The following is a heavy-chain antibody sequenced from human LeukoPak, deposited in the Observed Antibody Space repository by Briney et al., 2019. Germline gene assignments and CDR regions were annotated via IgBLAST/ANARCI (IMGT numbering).Heavy chain of an antibody. J-gene: IGHJ4*02. V-gene: IGHV4-4*07. CDR3: ARVLAAAMDY. D-gene: IGHD6-13*01. Sequence: PTESLSLTRSVHGGSLSSYYWSCIRQPPGKGLEWIGRIYTSRSTNYNPSLKSRVTMSVDTSKNQFSLKLSSVTAADTAVYYCARVLAAAMDYWGQGTLVTVSS. CDR1: GGSLSSYY. CDR2: IYTSRST.